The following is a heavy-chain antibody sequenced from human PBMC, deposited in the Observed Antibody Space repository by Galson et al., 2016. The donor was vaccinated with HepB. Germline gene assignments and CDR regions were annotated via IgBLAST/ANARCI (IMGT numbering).Heavy chain of an antibody. J-gene: IGHJ6*02. CDR3: ARGPRAPGRTAALTLRNYVMDV. CDR1: GGSVISTSYY. CDR2: VYYSGST. D-gene: IGHD6-13*01. Sequence: SETLSLTCSVSGGSVISTSYYWSWIRQPPGKGLEWIGYVYYSGSTKYNPPLKSRVTMSVDTPKNQFSLMLTSVTAADTAVYYCARGPRAPGRTAALTLRNYVMDVWGQGTTVTVSS. V-gene: IGHV4-61*01.